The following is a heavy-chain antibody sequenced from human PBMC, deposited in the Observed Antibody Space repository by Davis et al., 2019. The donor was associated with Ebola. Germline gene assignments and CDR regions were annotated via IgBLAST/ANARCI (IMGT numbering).Heavy chain of an antibody. Sequence: SETLSLTCTVSGGSVSSGNYYWSWIRQPPGEGLEWIGEINHSGSTNYNPSLKSRVTISVDTSKNQFSLKLSSVTAADTAVYYCARERYGSGSYYMDVWGKGTTVTVSS. D-gene: IGHD3-10*01. CDR1: GGSVSSGNYY. J-gene: IGHJ6*03. CDR3: ARERYGSGSYYMDV. V-gene: IGHV4-39*07. CDR2: INHSGST.